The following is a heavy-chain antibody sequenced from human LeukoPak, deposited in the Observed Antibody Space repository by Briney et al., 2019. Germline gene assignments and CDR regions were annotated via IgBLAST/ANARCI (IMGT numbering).Heavy chain of an antibody. J-gene: IGHJ4*02. D-gene: IGHD4-17*01. CDR1: GGSISSRTYY. Sequence: SETLSLTCTVSGGSISSRTYYWGWIRQPPGKGLEWIGSIYYSGSTYYNPSFRSRVTISIDTSKNQFSLKLSSGTAADTAVYYCARVDYGDYSKDFDYWGQGTLVTVSS. V-gene: IGHV4-39*07. CDR2: IYYSGST. CDR3: ARVDYGDYSKDFDY.